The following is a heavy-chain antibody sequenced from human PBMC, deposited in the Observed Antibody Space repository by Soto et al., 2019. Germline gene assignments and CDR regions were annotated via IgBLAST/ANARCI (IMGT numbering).Heavy chain of an antibody. CDR3: ARGSEWREFSY. D-gene: IGHD3-10*01. V-gene: IGHV4-34*01. Sequence: QVPLQQCGAGLLKPSETLSLTCAVYGGSFSGYYWSWIRQPPGKGLAWIGEINHSGSTNYNPSLKRRVTISVDTSKNQFSLKLSSVTAADTAVYYCARGSEWREFSYWGQGTLVTVSS. CDR1: GGSFSGYY. J-gene: IGHJ4*02. CDR2: INHSGST.